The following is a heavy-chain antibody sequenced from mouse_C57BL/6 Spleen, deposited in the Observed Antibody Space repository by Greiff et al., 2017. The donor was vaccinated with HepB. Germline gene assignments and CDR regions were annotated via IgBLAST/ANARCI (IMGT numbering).Heavy chain of an antibody. D-gene: IGHD1-1*01. Sequence: EVKLMESGGGLVQPGGSLKLSCAASGFTFSDYYMYWVRQTPEKRLEWVAYISNGGGSTYYPDTVKGRFTISRDNAKNTLYLQMSRLKSEDTAMYYCARPLYYYGSSPGYFDVWGTGTTVTVSS. J-gene: IGHJ1*03. CDR1: GFTFSDYY. V-gene: IGHV5-12*01. CDR3: ARPLYYYGSSPGYFDV. CDR2: ISNGGGST.